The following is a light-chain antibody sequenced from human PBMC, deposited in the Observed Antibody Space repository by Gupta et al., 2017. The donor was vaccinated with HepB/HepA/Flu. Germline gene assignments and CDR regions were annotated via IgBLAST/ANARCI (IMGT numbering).Light chain of an antibody. Sequence: SYELTQPLSVSVALGQTARITCGGNNIATKHDHWYQQKPGQAPVLVIYRDNNRPPGIPERFSGSNSGNTATLTISRAQAGDEADYFCHVWDSITASVVFGGGTKLTVL. J-gene: IGLJ2*01. CDR2: RDN. CDR1: NIATKH. V-gene: IGLV3-9*01. CDR3: HVWDSITASVV.